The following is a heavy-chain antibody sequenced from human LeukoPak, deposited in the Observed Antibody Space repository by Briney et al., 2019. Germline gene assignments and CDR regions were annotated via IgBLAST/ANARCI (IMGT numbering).Heavy chain of an antibody. D-gene: IGHD6-6*01. V-gene: IGHV3-7*01. CDR2: IKQDGSEK. CDR3: ARARIAARTYYFDY. Sequence: GGSLRLTCAASGFTFSSYWMSWVRQAPGKGLEWVANIKQDGSEKYYVDSVKGRFTISRDNAKNSLYLQMNSLRAEDTAVYYCARARIAARTYYFDYWGQGTLVTVSS. J-gene: IGHJ4*02. CDR1: GFTFSSYW.